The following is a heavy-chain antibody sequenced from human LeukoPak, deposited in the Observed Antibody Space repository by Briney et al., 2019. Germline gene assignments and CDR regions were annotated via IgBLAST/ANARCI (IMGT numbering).Heavy chain of an antibody. J-gene: IGHJ4*02. CDR3: ARDAAMVTGNFDY. Sequence: ASVKVSCKASGYTFTGYYMHWVRQAPGQGLEWMGWINPNSGGTNYAQKFQGRVTMTRDTSISTAYMELSRLRSDDTAVYYCARDAAMVTGNFDYWGQGTLVTVPS. D-gene: IGHD5-18*01. CDR2: INPNSGGT. CDR1: GYTFTGYY. V-gene: IGHV1-2*02.